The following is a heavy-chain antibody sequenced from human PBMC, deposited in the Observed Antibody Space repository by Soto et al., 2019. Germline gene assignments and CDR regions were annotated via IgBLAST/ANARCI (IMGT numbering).Heavy chain of an antibody. CDR3: ARDRGPGGRTGDPPYYFDY. J-gene: IGHJ4*02. D-gene: IGHD3-16*01. V-gene: IGHV1-69*06. CDR2: IIPIFGTA. CDR1: GGTFSSYA. Sequence: QVQLVQSGAEVKKPGSSVKVSCKASGGTFSSYAISWVRQAPGQGLEWMGGIIPIFGTANYAQKFQGRVTITAEKSTRTPYRERRSLRTEDTAVYYCARDRGPGGRTGDPPYYFDYWGQGTLVTVSS.